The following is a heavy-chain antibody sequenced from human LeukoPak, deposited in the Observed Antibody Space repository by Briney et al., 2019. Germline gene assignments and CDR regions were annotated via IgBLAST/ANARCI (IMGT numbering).Heavy chain of an antibody. V-gene: IGHV1-69*06. J-gene: IGHJ4*02. Sequence: SVKVSCKASGGTFSSYAISWVRQAPGQGLEWMGGIIPIFGTANYAQKFQGRVTITADKSTSTAYMELSSLRSEDTAVYYCASLDSSSWYPTWGYWGRGTLVTVSS. CDR3: ASLDSSSWYPTWGY. CDR1: GGTFSSYA. D-gene: IGHD6-13*01. CDR2: IIPIFGTA.